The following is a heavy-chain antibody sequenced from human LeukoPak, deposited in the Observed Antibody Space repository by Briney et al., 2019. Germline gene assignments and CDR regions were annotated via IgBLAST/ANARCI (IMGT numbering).Heavy chain of an antibody. CDR1: GYTFTSYY. Sequence: ASVKVSCKASGYTFTSYYMHWVRQAPGQGLEWMGIINPSGGSTSYAQKFQGRVTMTRDTSTSTVYMELSSLRSEDTAVYYCARGRIVAALLNYCYYYMDVWGKGTTVTVSS. D-gene: IGHD6-6*01. CDR3: ARGRIVAALLNYCYYYMDV. CDR2: INPSGGST. J-gene: IGHJ6*03. V-gene: IGHV1-46*01.